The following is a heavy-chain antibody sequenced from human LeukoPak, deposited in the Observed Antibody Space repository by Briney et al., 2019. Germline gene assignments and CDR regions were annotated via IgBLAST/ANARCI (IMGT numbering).Heavy chain of an antibody. J-gene: IGHJ6*02. CDR1: GGSISSYY. Sequence: SETLSLTCTVSGGSISSYYWSWIRQPPGKGLEWIGYIYFTGITNYNPSLESRVTISVDTSKNQFSLKLNSVTAADTAVYYCTRHDAVPVIGHGMGVWGQGTTVTVSS. V-gene: IGHV4-59*08. D-gene: IGHD3-16*02. CDR3: TRHDAVPVIGHGMGV. CDR2: IYFTGIT.